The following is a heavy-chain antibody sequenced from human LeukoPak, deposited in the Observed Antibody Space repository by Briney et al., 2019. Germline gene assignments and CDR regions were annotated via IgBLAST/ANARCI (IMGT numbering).Heavy chain of an antibody. D-gene: IGHD2-2*01. J-gene: IGHJ6*02. Sequence: SVKVSCKASGGTFSSCAISWVRQAPGQGLEWMGGIIPIFGTANYAQKFQGRVTITADESTSTAYMELSSLRSEDTAVYYCARESLYCSSTSCFGYGMDVWGQGTTVTVSS. CDR1: GGTFSSCA. CDR2: IIPIFGTA. CDR3: ARESLYCSSTSCFGYGMDV. V-gene: IGHV1-69*13.